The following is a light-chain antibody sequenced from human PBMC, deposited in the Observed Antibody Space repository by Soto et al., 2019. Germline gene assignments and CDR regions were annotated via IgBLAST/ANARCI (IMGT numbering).Light chain of an antibody. CDR3: QQYNNWPFT. CDR1: QSVSTN. V-gene: IGKV3-15*01. Sequence: EIVMTQSPATLSVSPGERATLSCRASQSVSTNLAWYQQKPGQAPRLLIYGASTRAIGIPARFSGSGSGTEFTLTISSLQSEDCAVYYCQQYNNWPFTFGPGTKVDIK. J-gene: IGKJ3*01. CDR2: GAS.